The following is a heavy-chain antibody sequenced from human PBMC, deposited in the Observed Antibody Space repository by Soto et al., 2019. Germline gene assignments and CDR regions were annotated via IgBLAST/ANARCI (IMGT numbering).Heavy chain of an antibody. CDR2: LFAGGVT. J-gene: IGHJ4*02. CDR1: GFAVNGDY. V-gene: IGHV3-53*01. Sequence: GGSLRLSCAASGFAVNGDYMSWVRQAPGKGLEWVSVLFAGGVTHYSDSVKGRFTISRDNSKNMLFLQMNRLRADDTAVYYCVRTSSYWGQGTRVTVS. CDR3: VRTSSY. D-gene: IGHD2-2*01.